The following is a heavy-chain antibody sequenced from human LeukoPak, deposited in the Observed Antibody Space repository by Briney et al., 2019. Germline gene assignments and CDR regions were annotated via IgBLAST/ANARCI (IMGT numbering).Heavy chain of an antibody. J-gene: IGHJ3*02. V-gene: IGHV3-66*02. Sequence: GRSLRLSCAASGFTVSSSYMSWVRQAPGKGLEWVSVIYSGGSTDYADSVKGRFTISRDNSKNTLYLQMNSLRAEDTAVYYCARDVSLYCSSATCFHDAFDIWGQGTMVTVSS. CDR2: IYSGGST. CDR3: ARDVSLYCSSATCFHDAFDI. CDR1: GFTVSSSY. D-gene: IGHD2-2*01.